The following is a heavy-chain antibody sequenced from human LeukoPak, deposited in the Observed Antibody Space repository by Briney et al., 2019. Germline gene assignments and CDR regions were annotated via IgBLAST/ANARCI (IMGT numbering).Heavy chain of an antibody. Sequence: GGSLRLSCAASGFTFSTYWMHWVRQAPGKGLVWVSRFNSDGSSTSYADSVKGRFTISRDNAKNTLYLQMNSLRAKDTAVYYCTRERGDWKGAFDIWGQGTMVTVSS. CDR2: FNSDGSST. CDR1: GFTFSTYW. CDR3: TRERGDWKGAFDI. V-gene: IGHV3-74*01. J-gene: IGHJ3*02. D-gene: IGHD2-21*02.